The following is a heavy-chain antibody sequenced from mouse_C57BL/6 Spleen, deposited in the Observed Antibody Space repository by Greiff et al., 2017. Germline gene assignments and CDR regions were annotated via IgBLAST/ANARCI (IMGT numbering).Heavy chain of an antibody. D-gene: IGHD1-1*01. Sequence: EVQVVESGGDLVKPGGSLKLSCAASGFTFSSYGMSWVRQTPDQRLEWVATISSGGSYTYYPDSVKGRFTISGDNAKNTLYLQMSSLKSEDTAMYYCARGIITTVVDYFDYWGQGTTLTVSS. V-gene: IGHV5-6*01. CDR3: ARGIITTVVDYFDY. J-gene: IGHJ2*01. CDR2: ISSGGSYT. CDR1: GFTFSSYG.